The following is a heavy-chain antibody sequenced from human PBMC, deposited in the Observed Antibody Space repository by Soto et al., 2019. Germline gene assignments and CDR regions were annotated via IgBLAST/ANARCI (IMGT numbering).Heavy chain of an antibody. CDR1: GYTFTSYY. CDR3: ARTDNILTGYYTSSFDY. Sequence: QVQLVQSGAEVKKPGASVKVSCKASGYTFTSYYMHWVRQAPGQGLEWMGIINPSGGSTSYAQKFQGRVTMTRDTSTSTVYMELSSLRSEDTAVYYCARTDNILTGYYTSSFDYWGQGTLVTVSS. V-gene: IGHV1-46*01. CDR2: INPSGGST. D-gene: IGHD3-9*01. J-gene: IGHJ4*02.